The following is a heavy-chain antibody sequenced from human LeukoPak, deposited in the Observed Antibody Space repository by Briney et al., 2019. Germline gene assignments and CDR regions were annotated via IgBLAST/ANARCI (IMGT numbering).Heavy chain of an antibody. CDR2: ISGSSYYI. CDR1: GFTFSSYS. V-gene: IGHV3-21*01. CDR3: ARGGRAARFNWFDP. Sequence: GGSLRLSCAASGFTFSSYSMNWVRQAPGKGLEWVSSISGSSYYIYYADSVKGRFTISRDNAKNSLYLQMNSLRAEDTAVYYCARGGRAARFNWFDPWGQGTPVTVSS. D-gene: IGHD6-6*01. J-gene: IGHJ5*02.